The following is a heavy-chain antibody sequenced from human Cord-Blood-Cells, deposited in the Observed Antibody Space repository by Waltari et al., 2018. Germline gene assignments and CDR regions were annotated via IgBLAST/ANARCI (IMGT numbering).Heavy chain of an antibody. CDR1: GGSFSGYY. CDR3: ASYYYYDSSGYYFDY. V-gene: IGHV4-34*01. J-gene: IGHJ4*02. CDR2: INQSEST. Sequence: QVQLQQWGAGLLKPSETLSLTCAVYGGSFSGYYWSWIRQPPGKGLEWIGEINQSESTNYNPSRKSRVTISVDTSKNQFSLKLSSVTAADTAVYYCASYYYYDSSGYYFDYWGQGTLVTVSS. D-gene: IGHD3-22*01.